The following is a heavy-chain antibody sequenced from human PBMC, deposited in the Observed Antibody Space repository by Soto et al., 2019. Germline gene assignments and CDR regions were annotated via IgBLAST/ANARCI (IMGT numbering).Heavy chain of an antibody. J-gene: IGHJ4*02. Sequence: PSETLSLTCTVSGGSISSSSYHWGWIRQPPGKGLEWIGSIYYSGSTYYNPSLKSRVTISVDTSKNQFSLKLSSVTAADTAVYYCARHRDYYDSSGYYYPHTFDYWGQGTLVTVSS. V-gene: IGHV4-39*01. CDR2: IYYSGST. CDR1: GGSISSSSYH. D-gene: IGHD3-22*01. CDR3: ARHRDYYDSSGYYYPHTFDY.